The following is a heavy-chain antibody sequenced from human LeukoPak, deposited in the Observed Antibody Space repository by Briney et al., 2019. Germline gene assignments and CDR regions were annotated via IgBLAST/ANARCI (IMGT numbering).Heavy chain of an antibody. J-gene: IGHJ5*02. CDR3: ARYGMAAEGIWWFDP. CDR1: GGSLNGYY. D-gene: IGHD6-13*01. Sequence: SETLSLTCAVYGGSLNGYYWSWIRQPPWKRLEWIGEIDHSGSTQYNPSLKSRVTISLDTSKKQFSLKLTSLTAADTAFYYCARYGMAAEGIWWFDPWGQGTLVTVSS. CDR2: IDHSGST. V-gene: IGHV4-34*01.